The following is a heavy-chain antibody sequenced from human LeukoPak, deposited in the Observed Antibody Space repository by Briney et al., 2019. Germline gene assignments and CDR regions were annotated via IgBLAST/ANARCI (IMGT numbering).Heavy chain of an antibody. J-gene: IGHJ4*02. V-gene: IGHV4-39*07. CDR3: ARDFYGRGAFDY. Sequence: NPSETLSLTCTVSGGSISSNNYYWGWIRQPPGKGLEWIGSIYYSGSTYYNPSLKSRVTISVDTSKNQFSLKLSSVTAADTAVYYCARDFYGRGAFDYWGQGTLVTVSS. CDR1: GGSISSNNYY. D-gene: IGHD1-26*01. CDR2: IYYSGST.